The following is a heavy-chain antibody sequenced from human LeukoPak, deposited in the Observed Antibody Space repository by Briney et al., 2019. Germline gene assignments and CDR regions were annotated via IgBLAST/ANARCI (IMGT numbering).Heavy chain of an antibody. CDR3: AREGYYDSSGYYAYNWFDP. V-gene: IGHV4-61*02. CDR2: IYTSGST. Sequence: SQTLSLTCTVSGGSISSGSYYWSWIRQPAGKGLEWIGRIYTSGSTNYNPSLKSRVTISVDTSKNQFSLKLSSVTAADTAVYYCAREGYYDSSGYYAYNWFDPWDQGTLVTVSS. J-gene: IGHJ5*02. CDR1: GGSISSGSYY. D-gene: IGHD3-22*01.